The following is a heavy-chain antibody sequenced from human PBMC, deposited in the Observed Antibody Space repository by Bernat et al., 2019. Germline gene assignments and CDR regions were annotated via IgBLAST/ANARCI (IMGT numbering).Heavy chain of an antibody. J-gene: IGHJ5*02. V-gene: IGHV1-18*01. CDR1: GYTFISYG. CDR2: ISAYNGNT. Sequence: QVQLVQSGAEVKKPGASVKVSCKASGYTFISYGISWVRQAPGQGLEWMGWISAYNGNTNYAQKLQGRVTMTTDTSTSTAYMELRSLRSDDTAVYYCAREGTYYDFWSGYYTKNNWFDPWGQGTLVTVSS. CDR3: AREGTYYDFWSGYYTKNNWFDP. D-gene: IGHD3-3*01.